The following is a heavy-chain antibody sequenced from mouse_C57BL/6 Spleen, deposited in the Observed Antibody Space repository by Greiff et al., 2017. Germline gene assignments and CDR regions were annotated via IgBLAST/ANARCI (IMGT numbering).Heavy chain of an antibody. D-gene: IGHD1-1*01. J-gene: IGHJ1*03. CDR1: GFTFSSYA. V-gene: IGHV5-4*03. CDR2: ISDGGSYT. CDR3: ATYGSSYGWYFDV. Sequence: EVKFEESGGGLVKPGGSLKLSCAASGFTFSSYAMSWVRQTPEKRLEWVATISDGGSYTYYPDNVKGRFTISRDNAKNNLYLQMSHLKSEDTAMYYCATYGSSYGWYFDVWGTGTTVTVSS.